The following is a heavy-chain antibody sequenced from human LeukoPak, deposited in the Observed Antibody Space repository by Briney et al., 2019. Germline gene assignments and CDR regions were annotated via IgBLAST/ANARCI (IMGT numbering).Heavy chain of an antibody. J-gene: IGHJ4*02. V-gene: IGHV3-30*04. CDR3: AKQLGYCSDGSCYFPY. CDR2: ISFDGSNK. D-gene: IGHD2-15*01. CDR1: GFTFSSYF. Sequence: GGSLRLSCAASGFTFSSYFLHWVRQAPGKGLEWVAVISFDGSNKYYADSVKGRFTISRDNSKSTLCLQMNSLRAEDTAVYYCAKQLGYCSDGSCYFPYWGQGTLVTVSS.